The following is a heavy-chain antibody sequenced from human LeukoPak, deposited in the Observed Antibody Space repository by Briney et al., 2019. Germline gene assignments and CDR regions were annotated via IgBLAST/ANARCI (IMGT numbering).Heavy chain of an antibody. Sequence: GGSLRLSCAASGFTFSNYGMDWVRQAPGKGLEWVAFIRYDGSDKYYVDSVKGRFTISRDNSKNTLYLQMNSLRAEDTAVYYCARRAGAYSHPYDYWGQGTLVTVSS. CDR3: ARRAGAYSHPYDY. CDR1: GFTFSNYG. J-gene: IGHJ4*02. CDR2: IRYDGSDK. V-gene: IGHV3-30*02. D-gene: IGHD4/OR15-4a*01.